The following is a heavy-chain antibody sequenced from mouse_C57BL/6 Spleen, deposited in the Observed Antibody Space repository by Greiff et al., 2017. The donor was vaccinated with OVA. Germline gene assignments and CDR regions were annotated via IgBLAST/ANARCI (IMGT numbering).Heavy chain of an antibody. Sequence: QVQLQQSGAELVRPGASVTLSCKASGYTFTDYEMHWVKQTPVHGLEWIGAIDPETGGTDDNQKFKGKAILTADKSSSTAYMELRGLTSEDSAVYYCTRNYGSPRYFDYWGQGTTLTVSS. CDR3: TRNYGSPRYFDY. D-gene: IGHD1-1*01. CDR1: GYTFTDYE. V-gene: IGHV1-15*01. J-gene: IGHJ2*01. CDR2: IDPETGGT.